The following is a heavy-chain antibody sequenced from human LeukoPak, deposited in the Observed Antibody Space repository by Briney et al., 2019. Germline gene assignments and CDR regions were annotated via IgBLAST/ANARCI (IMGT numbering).Heavy chain of an antibody. Sequence: ASVKVSCKASGYTFTSYGISWVRQAPGQGLEWMGWISAYNGNTNYAQKLQCRVTMNTDTSTSTAYTELRSLRSDDTAVYYCARDGYCSSTSCYEAGGYYYYGMDVWGQGTTVTVSS. J-gene: IGHJ6*02. D-gene: IGHD2-2*03. CDR1: GYTFTSYG. CDR2: ISAYNGNT. V-gene: IGHV1-18*01. CDR3: ARDGYCSSTSCYEAGGYYYYGMDV.